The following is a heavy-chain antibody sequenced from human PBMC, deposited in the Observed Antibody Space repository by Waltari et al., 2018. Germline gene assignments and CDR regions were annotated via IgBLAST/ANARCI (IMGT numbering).Heavy chain of an antibody. CDR2: ISGSGGST. Sequence: EVQLLESGGGLVQPGGSLRLSCAASGFTFSSYAMSWVRQAPGKGREWVSAISGSGGSTYYADSVKGRFTISRDNSKNTLYLQMNSLRAEDTAVYYCAKSTPTEPKVVTARDLPDYWGQGTLVTVSS. D-gene: IGHD2-21*02. CDR3: AKSTPTEPKVVTARDLPDY. V-gene: IGHV3-23*01. CDR1: GFTFSSYA. J-gene: IGHJ4*02.